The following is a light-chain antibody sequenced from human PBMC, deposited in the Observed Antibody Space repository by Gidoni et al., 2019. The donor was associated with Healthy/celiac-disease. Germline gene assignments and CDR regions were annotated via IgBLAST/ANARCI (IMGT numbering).Light chain of an antibody. CDR3: QSADSSGTYQV. CDR2: KDS. CDR1: QCQKQS. V-gene: IGLV3-25*02. J-gene: IGLJ2*01. Sequence: SYELTQPPSVSVSPDRRPGSPALEMQCQKQSAYWYQQKPGKAPVLVIYKDSERPSGIPERFSGSSSGTTVTWTISGVQAEDEADYYCQSADSSGTYQVFGGGTKLTVL.